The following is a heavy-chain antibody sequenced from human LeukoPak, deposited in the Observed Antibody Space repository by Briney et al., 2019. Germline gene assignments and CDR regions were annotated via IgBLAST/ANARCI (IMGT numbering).Heavy chain of an antibody. D-gene: IGHD1-26*01. J-gene: IGHJ5*02. Sequence: ASVKVSCKASGYTFTSYGISWLRQAPGQGLEWMGWISAYNGNTKYAQKLQGRVTMTTDTSTSTAYMKLRSLRSDDTAVYYCARGSYANWFDPWGQGTLVTVSS. V-gene: IGHV1-18*01. CDR2: ISAYNGNT. CDR1: GYTFTSYG. CDR3: ARGSYANWFDP.